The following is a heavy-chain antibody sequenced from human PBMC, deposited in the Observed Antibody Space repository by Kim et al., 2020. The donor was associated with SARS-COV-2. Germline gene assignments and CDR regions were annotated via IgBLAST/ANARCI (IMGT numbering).Heavy chain of an antibody. CDR2: ISYDGSNK. Sequence: GGSLRLSCAASGFTFSSYGMHWVRQAPGKGLEWVAVISYDGSNKYYADSVKGRFTISRDNSKNTLYLQMNSLRAEDTVVYYCARRRPRSKNGGAFDIWGQGTMVAVAS. D-gene: IGHD2-2*01. V-gene: IGHV3-33*05. J-gene: IGHJ3*02. CDR1: GFTFSSYG. CDR3: ARRRPRSKNGGAFDI.